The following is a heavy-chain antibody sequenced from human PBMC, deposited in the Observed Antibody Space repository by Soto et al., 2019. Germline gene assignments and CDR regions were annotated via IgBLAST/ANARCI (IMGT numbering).Heavy chain of an antibody. V-gene: IGHV3-30*04. J-gene: IGHJ4*02. CDR3: ARDRLRLAKLSLLGYFVC. Sequence: QVQLEESGGGVVQPGTSLRLSCAASGFTFSRHTLHWVLQAPGKGLEWVASISYDGSDKNYADSVKGRFTISKDNSKNTLSVLLDSLRADDTAVYYCARDRLRLAKLSLLGYFVCWGQGTLVAV. CDR2: ISYDGSDK. CDR1: GFTFSRHT. D-gene: IGHD3-16*02.